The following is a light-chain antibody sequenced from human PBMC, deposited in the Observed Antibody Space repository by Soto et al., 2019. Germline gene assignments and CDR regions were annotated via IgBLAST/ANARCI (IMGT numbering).Light chain of an antibody. CDR1: SSDVGYYNY. CDR3: SSYTTSSTWV. V-gene: IGLV2-14*01. Sequence: QSALTQPASVSGSPGQSITISCTGTSSDVGYYNYVCWYQQHPGKAPKLMIYEVTNWPSGVSYRFSGLKSGNTASLTISGLQAEDEADYYCSSYTTSSTWVFGGGTKLTVL. CDR2: EVT. J-gene: IGLJ3*02.